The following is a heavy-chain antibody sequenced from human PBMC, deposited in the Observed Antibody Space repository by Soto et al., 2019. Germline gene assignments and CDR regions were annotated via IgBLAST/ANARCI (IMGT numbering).Heavy chain of an antibody. V-gene: IGHV4-39*01. CDR2: IYYSGST. CDR3: ARPIAALNWFDP. CDR1: GGSISSSSYY. J-gene: IGHJ5*02. D-gene: IGHD6-6*01. Sequence: SETLSLTCTVSGGSISSSSYYWGWIRQPPGKGLEWIGSIYYSGSTYYNPSLKSRVAISVDTFKNQFSLKLSPVTAADTAVYYCARPIAALNWFDPWGQGTLVTVSS.